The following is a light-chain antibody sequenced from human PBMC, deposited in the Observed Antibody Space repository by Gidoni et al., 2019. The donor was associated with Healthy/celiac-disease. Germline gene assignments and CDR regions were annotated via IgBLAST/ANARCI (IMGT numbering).Light chain of an antibody. V-gene: IGLV1-44*01. CDR2: SNN. J-gene: IGLJ3*02. Sequence: QSVLTPPPSESGTPGQRVTISCSGSSSNIGSNTVNWYQHLPGTAPKLLIYSNNQRPSGVPDRFSGSKSGTSASLAISGLQSEDEADYYCAAWDDSLNAWVFGGGTKLTVL. CDR3: AAWDDSLNAWV. CDR1: SSNIGSNT.